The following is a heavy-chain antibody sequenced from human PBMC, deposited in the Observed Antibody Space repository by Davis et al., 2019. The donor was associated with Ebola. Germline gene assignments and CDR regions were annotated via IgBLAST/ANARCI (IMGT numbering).Heavy chain of an antibody. CDR2: ISGSGGST. J-gene: IGHJ4*02. V-gene: IGHV3-23*01. Sequence: GGSLRLSCAASGFTFSSYAMSWVRQAPGKGLEWVSVISGSGGSTYYADSVKGRFTISRDNSKNTLYLQMNSLRAEDTAVYYCAKGERFLEWLLFDYWGQGTLVTVSS. CDR1: GFTFSSYA. D-gene: IGHD3-3*01. CDR3: AKGERFLEWLLFDY.